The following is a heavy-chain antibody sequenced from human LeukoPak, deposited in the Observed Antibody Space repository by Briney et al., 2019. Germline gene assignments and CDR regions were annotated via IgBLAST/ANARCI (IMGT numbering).Heavy chain of an antibody. CDR3: ARHSGPHSSSWYWFDP. V-gene: IGHV4-59*08. CDR2: IYYSGST. CDR1: GDSINDHY. D-gene: IGHD6-13*01. J-gene: IGHJ5*02. Sequence: SETLSLTCTVSGDSINDHYWSWIRQPPGKGLEWIGYIYYSGSTNYSPSLQSRVTISVDTSKNQFSLKLSSVTAADTAVYYCARHSGPHSSSWYWFDPWGQGTLVTVSS.